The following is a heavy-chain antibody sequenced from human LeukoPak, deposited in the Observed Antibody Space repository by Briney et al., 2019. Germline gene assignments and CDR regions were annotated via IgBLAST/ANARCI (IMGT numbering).Heavy chain of an antibody. CDR3: AKGSGREQSYYYYYMDV. CDR1: GFTFSSYE. D-gene: IGHD1-26*01. Sequence: TGGSLRLSCAASGFTFSSYEMNWVRQAPGKGLEWVSYISSSGSTIYYADSVKGRFTISRDNAKNSLYLQMNSLRAEDTAVYYCAKGSGREQSYYYYYMDVWGKGTTVTISS. V-gene: IGHV3-48*03. CDR2: ISSSGSTI. J-gene: IGHJ6*03.